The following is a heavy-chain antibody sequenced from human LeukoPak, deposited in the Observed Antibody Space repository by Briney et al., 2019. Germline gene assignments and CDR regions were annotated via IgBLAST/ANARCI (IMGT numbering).Heavy chain of an antibody. V-gene: IGHV3-74*01. Sequence: GGSLRLSCSAAGFTISSDWMHRVRQAPGKGLVWVSRINNDGSSTSHADSVKGRFTISRDNAKNTLYLQMNSLRAEDTAVYYCVRDRSGSDCGRFDSWGQGTLVTVSS. CDR3: VRDRSGSDCGRFDS. CDR1: GFTISSDW. CDR2: INNDGSST. J-gene: IGHJ4*02. D-gene: IGHD1-26*01.